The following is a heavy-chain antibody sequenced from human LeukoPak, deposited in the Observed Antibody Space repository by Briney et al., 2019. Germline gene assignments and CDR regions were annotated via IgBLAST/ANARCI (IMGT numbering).Heavy chain of an antibody. V-gene: IGHV3-48*03. CDR1: GFTFSSYA. D-gene: IGHD2-2*01. J-gene: IGHJ6*02. CDR3: ARDVYQPPLAGDYYYGMDV. CDR2: ISSSGSTI. Sequence: GGSLRLSCAASGFTFSSYAMSWVRQAPGKGLEWVSYISSSGSTIYYADSVKGRFTISRDNAKNSLYLQMNSLRAEDTAVYYCARDVYQPPLAGDYYYGMDVWGQGTTVTVSS.